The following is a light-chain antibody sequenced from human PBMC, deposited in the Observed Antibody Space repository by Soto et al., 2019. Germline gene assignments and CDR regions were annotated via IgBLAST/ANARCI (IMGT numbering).Light chain of an antibody. Sequence: QSALTQPASVSGSPGQSITISCTGTSSDVGGYNYVSWFQHHPGKAPKLIIYEVSYRPSGVSARFSGSKSGDTASLTISGLQAEEEADYDCSAFTNTITRYAFGTGTQLTVL. CDR2: EVS. J-gene: IGLJ1*01. V-gene: IGLV2-14*01. CDR3: SAFTNTITRYA. CDR1: SSDVGGYNY.